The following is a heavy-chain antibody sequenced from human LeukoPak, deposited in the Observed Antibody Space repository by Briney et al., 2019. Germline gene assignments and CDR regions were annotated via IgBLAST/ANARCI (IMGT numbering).Heavy chain of an antibody. D-gene: IGHD3-22*01. J-gene: IGHJ4*02. V-gene: IGHV4-34*09. CDR1: GGSFSGYY. CDR2: INHSGST. Sequence: SETLSLTCAVYGGSFSGYYWSWIRQPPGKGLEWIGEINHSGSTNYNPSLKSRVTISVDTSKNQFSLKLSSVTAADTAVYYCARGQAADYYDSSGYYYYWGQGTLVTVSS. CDR3: ARGQAADYYDSSGYYYY.